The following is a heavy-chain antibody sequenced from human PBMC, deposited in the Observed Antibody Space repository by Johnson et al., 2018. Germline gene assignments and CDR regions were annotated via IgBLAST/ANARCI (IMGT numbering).Heavy chain of an antibody. Sequence: QVQLVQSGAEVKKPGSSXKVSCKASGGTFTSYAFSWVRQAPGQGLEWVGGIIPIFGTADYDQRFQGRVTITADESTSTAYMELSRRRSEDTAVYFCARAAEVGPRDALDIWGQGTMVTVSS. CDR3: ARAAEVGPRDALDI. CDR2: IIPIFGTA. V-gene: IGHV1-69*12. D-gene: IGHD2-15*01. CDR1: GGTFTSYA. J-gene: IGHJ3*02.